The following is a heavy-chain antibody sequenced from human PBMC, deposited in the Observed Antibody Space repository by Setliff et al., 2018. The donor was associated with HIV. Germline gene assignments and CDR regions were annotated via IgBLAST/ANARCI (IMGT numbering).Heavy chain of an antibody. J-gene: IGHJ4*02. D-gene: IGHD3-10*01. CDR3: VRHEITMVRGVTIKAGYSFDY. CDR1: GYSISSGYY. Sequence: ETLSLTCAVSGYSISSGYYWGWIRQPPGKGLEWIGSISHSGSTYYNPSLKSRVTISVDTSKNQFSLKLSSVTAADTAVYYCVRHEITMVRGVTIKAGYSFDYWGQGTLVTVSS. V-gene: IGHV4-38-2*01. CDR2: ISHSGST.